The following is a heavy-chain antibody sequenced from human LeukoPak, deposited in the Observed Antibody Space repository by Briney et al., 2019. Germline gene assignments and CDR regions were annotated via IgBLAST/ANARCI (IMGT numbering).Heavy chain of an antibody. CDR1: GFTFSSYG. J-gene: IGHJ4*02. CDR3: VKEMWLQKPVFDS. Sequence: PGGSLRLSCAASGFTFSSYGMHWVRQAPGKGLEWVAVISYDGSNKYYADSVKDRFTISRDNSKNTLYLQMSSLRAEDTAVYYCVKEMWLQKPVFDSWGQGTLVTVSS. CDR2: ISYDGSNK. V-gene: IGHV3-30*18. D-gene: IGHD5-24*01.